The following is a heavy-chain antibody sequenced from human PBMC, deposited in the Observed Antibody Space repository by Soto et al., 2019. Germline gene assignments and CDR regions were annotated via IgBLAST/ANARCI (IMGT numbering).Heavy chain of an antibody. J-gene: IGHJ4*02. CDR1: GGSISSYY. Sequence: PSETLSLTCTFSGGSISSYYWSCIRHPPGKGLEWIGYIYYSGSTNYNPSLKSRVTISVDTSKNQFSLKLSSVTAADTAVYYCATQGHRGSYQFAYWGQGTLGIVSS. V-gene: IGHV4-59*01. CDR2: IYYSGST. CDR3: ATQGHRGSYQFAY. D-gene: IGHD1-26*01.